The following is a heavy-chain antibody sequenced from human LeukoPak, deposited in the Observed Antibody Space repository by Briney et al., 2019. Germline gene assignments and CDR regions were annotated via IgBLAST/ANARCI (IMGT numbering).Heavy chain of an antibody. J-gene: IGHJ4*02. V-gene: IGHV3-7*03. CDR3: ARGSSYYDFWSGYENYYFDY. CDR1: GFPFSSYW. Sequence: GGSLRLSCVASGFPFSSYWMTWVRQAPGKGLEWVANIKQDGSKKSYVDSVKGRFTVSRDNAKNSLYLQMNSLRAEDTAVYYCARGSSYYDFWSGYENYYFDYWGQGTLVTVSS. D-gene: IGHD3-3*01. CDR2: IKQDGSKK.